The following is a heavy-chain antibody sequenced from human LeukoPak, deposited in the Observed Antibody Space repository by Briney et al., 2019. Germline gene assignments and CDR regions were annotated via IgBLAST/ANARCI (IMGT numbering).Heavy chain of an antibody. CDR3: ARVTVAGFNY. CDR2: IYYSGST. V-gene: IGHV4-31*03. Sequence: SQTLSLTCTVSGGSISSGGYYWSWIRQHPGKGLEWIGYIYYSGSTYYNPSLKSRVTISVDTSKNQFPLKLSSVTAADTAVYYCARVTVAGFNYWGQGTLVTVSS. CDR1: GGSISSGGYY. J-gene: IGHJ4*02. D-gene: IGHD6-19*01.